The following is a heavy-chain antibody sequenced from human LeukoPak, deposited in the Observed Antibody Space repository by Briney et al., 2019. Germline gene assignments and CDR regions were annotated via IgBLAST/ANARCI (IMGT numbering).Heavy chain of an antibody. J-gene: IGHJ3*02. D-gene: IGHD3-10*01. V-gene: IGHV3-30*02. Sequence: GGSLRLSCAASGFTVSSNYMSWVRQAPGKGLEWLAFIRYDGTDESYGASVRGRLTISRDDSLNTLYLQMDSLGHDDTAVYYCARNRAFGTFDAFDMWGQGTMVTVSS. CDR1: GFTVSSNY. CDR3: ARNRAFGTFDAFDM. CDR2: IRYDGTDE.